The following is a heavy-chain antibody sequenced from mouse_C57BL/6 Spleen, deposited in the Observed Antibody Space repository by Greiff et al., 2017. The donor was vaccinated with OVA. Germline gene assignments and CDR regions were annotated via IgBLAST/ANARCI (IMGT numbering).Heavy chain of an antibody. CDR3: ARRNYYGSSSYAMDY. J-gene: IGHJ4*01. D-gene: IGHD1-1*01. CDR1: GYTFTSYW. CDR2: IDPSDSYT. Sequence: VKLQQPGAELVKPGASVKLSCKASGYTFTSYWMQWVKQRPGQGLEWIGEIDPSDSYTNYNQKFKGKATLTVDTSSSTAYMQLSSLTSEDSAVYYCARRNYYGSSSYAMDYWGQGTSVTVSS. V-gene: IGHV1-50*01.